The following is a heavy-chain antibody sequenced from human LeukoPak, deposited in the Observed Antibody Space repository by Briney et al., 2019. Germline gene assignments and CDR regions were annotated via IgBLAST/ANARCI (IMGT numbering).Heavy chain of an antibody. D-gene: IGHD2-2*01. CDR3: ARESGFYCSSTSCSPDAFDI. CDR2: IYHSGST. CDR1: GYSISSGYY. V-gene: IGHV4-38-2*02. Sequence: KPSETQSLTCTVSGYSISSGYYWGWIRQPPGKGLEWIGSIYHSGSTYYNPYLKSRVTISVDTSKNQFSLKLSSVTAADTAVYYCARESGFYCSSTSCSPDAFDIWGQGTMVTVSS. J-gene: IGHJ3*02.